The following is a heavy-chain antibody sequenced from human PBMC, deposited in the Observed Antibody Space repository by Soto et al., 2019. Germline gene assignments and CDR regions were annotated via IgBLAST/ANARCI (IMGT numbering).Heavy chain of an antibody. V-gene: IGHV1-8*01. Sequence: ALVKVSCKASGYTFTSYDINWVRQATGQGLEWMGWMNPNSGNTGYAQKFQGRVTMTRNTSISTAYMELSSLRSEDTAVYYCASYYYDSSGYDAFDIWGQGTMVTVSS. CDR2: MNPNSGNT. CDR3: ASYYYDSSGYDAFDI. D-gene: IGHD3-22*01. J-gene: IGHJ3*02. CDR1: GYTFTSYD.